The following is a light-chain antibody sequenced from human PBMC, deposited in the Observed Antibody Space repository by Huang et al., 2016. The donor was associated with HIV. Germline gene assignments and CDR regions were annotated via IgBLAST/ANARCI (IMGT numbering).Light chain of an antibody. CDR2: SAS. V-gene: IGKV1-39*01. CDR3: QQSYSTLIT. Sequence: IQMTQSPSSLSASVVDRVTITCRAGQSIDGYLNWYQQKSGKAPKLLISSASTLHTGVPPRFSGSGSGTDYTLIINNVQPDDFATYFCQQSYSTLITFGQGSRL. CDR1: QSIDGY. J-gene: IGKJ5*01.